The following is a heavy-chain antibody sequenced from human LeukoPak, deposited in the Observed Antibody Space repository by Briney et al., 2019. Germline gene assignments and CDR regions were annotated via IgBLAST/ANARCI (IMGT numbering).Heavy chain of an antibody. J-gene: IGHJ6*02. D-gene: IGHD3-10*01. Sequence: SRTPSRPASGPTSSSHTISCVRHPPRNGLEWVSSISTSISYINYADSVKGRFTISRDNAKKSPYLQMNSLRAEDTAVYYCARAIPRRRLRFGELFNYGMDVWGQGTTVTVSS. CDR3: ARAIPRRRLRFGELFNYGMDV. V-gene: IGHV3-21*01. CDR1: GPTSSSHT. CDR2: ISTSISYI.